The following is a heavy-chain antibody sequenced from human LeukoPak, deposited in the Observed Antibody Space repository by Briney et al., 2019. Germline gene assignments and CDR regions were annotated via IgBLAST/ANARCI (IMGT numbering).Heavy chain of an antibody. CDR3: AGEDREAYYFDY. J-gene: IGHJ4*02. Sequence: PSETLSLTCSVSGSSMNLYSWNWIRQSPGKGLEWIAYMYYSGTTNYNPSLENRAAISLDLSRHRFSLRLNSVTAADTAVYYCAGEDREAYYFDYWGQGTLVTVSS. CDR2: MYYSGTT. V-gene: IGHV4-59*12. CDR1: GSSMNLYS.